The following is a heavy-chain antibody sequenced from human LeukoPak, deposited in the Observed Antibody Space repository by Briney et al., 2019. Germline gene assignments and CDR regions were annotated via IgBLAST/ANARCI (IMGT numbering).Heavy chain of an antibody. J-gene: IGHJ4*02. CDR2: ISSSSSYI. Sequence: GGSLRLSCAASGFTFSSYSMNWVRQAPGKGLEWVSSISSSSSYIHYADSVKGRFTISRDNAKNSLYLQMNSLRAEDTAVYYCARDLEYSYAPIWGQGTLVTVSS. CDR3: ARDLEYSYAPI. CDR1: GFTFSSYS. D-gene: IGHD5-18*01. V-gene: IGHV3-21*01.